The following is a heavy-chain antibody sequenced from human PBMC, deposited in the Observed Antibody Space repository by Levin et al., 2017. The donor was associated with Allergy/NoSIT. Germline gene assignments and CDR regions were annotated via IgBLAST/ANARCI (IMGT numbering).Heavy chain of an antibody. J-gene: IGHJ4*02. Sequence: SETLSLTCTVSGGSISSYYWSWIRQPPGKGLEWIGYIYYSGSTNYNPSLKSRVTISVDTSKNQFSLKLSSVTAADTAVYYCAISPNGGYGSVSYWNWGQGTLVTVSS. V-gene: IGHV4-59*01. D-gene: IGHD3-10*01. CDR1: GGSISSYY. CDR2: IYYSGST. CDR3: AISPNGGYGSVSYWN.